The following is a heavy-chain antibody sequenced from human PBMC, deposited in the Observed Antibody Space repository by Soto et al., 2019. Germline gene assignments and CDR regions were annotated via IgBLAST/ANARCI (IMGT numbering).Heavy chain of an antibody. CDR2: IYSGGST. CDR1: GFTVSSNY. D-gene: IGHD6-13*01. V-gene: IGHV3-53*01. CDR3: ARDGSAIAAAAHDAFDI. Sequence: GGSLRLSCAASGFTVSSNYMSWVRQAPGKGLEWVSVIYSGGSTYYADSVKGRFTISRDNSKNTLYLQMNSLRAEDTAVYYCARDGSAIAAAAHDAFDIWGQGTMVTVSS. J-gene: IGHJ3*02.